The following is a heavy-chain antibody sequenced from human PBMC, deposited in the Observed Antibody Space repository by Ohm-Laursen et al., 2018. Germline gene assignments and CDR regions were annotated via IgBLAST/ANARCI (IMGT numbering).Heavy chain of an antibody. CDR2: ISGSGGST. J-gene: IGHJ4*02. V-gene: IGHV3-23*01. D-gene: IGHD6-19*01. CDR3: AKDRYSHDTGWYGPGDY. Sequence: SLRLSCAASGFTFSSYAMSWVRQAPGKGLEWVSAISGSGGSTYYADSVKGRFTISRDNSKNTLYLQMNSLRTEDTALYYCAKDRYSHDTGWYGPGDYWGQGSLVTASS. CDR1: GFTFSSYA.